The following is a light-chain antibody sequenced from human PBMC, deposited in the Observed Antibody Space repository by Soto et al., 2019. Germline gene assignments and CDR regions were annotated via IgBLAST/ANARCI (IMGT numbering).Light chain of an antibody. V-gene: IGKV3D-15*01. Sequence: EVVMTQSPATLSVSPGERVTLSCRASQSVRSNLAWYQQKPGQAPRLLIYDASNRATGIPARFSGSGSGTDFTLTISRLEPEDFAVYYCQQYGTSEIIFGQGTRLEIK. CDR2: DAS. CDR3: QQYGTSEII. CDR1: QSVRSN. J-gene: IGKJ5*01.